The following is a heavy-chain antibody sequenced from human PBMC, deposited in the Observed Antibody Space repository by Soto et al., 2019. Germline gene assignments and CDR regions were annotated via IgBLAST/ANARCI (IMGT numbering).Heavy chain of an antibody. D-gene: IGHD2-15*01. J-gene: IGHJ6*02. Sequence: SVKVSCKASGGTFSSYAISWVRQAPGQGLEWMGGIIPIFGTANYAQKFQGRVTITADESTSTAYTELSSLRSEDTAVYYCARDGGYCSGGSCLPHYYYYYGMDVWGQGTTVTVSS. CDR3: ARDGGYCSGGSCLPHYYYYYGMDV. CDR1: GGTFSSYA. CDR2: IIPIFGTA. V-gene: IGHV1-69*13.